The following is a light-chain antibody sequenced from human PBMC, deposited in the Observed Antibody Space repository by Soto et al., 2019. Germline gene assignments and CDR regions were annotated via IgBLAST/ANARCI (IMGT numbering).Light chain of an antibody. Sequence: EIVLTQSPATLSLSPGERATLSCRASQSVSSYLAWYQQKPGQAPRLLIYEASNRATCIPARFSGSGSGTDFTLTISSLEPEDFAVYYCQQRKNWPPLTFGGGTKVEIK. CDR3: QQRKNWPPLT. CDR1: QSVSSY. V-gene: IGKV3-11*01. J-gene: IGKJ4*01. CDR2: EAS.